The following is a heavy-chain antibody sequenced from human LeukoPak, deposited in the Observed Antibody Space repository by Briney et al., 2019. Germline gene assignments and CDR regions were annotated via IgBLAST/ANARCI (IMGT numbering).Heavy chain of an antibody. V-gene: IGHV4-59*01. D-gene: IGHD4-11*01. Sequence: SETLSLTCTVSGGSISSYYWSWIRQPPGKGLEWIGYIYYSGSTNYNPSLKSRVTISVDTSKNQFSLKLSSVTAADTAVYYCASETTAAGTNWFDPWGQGTLVTVSS. CDR1: GGSISSYY. J-gene: IGHJ5*02. CDR2: IYYSGST. CDR3: ASETTAAGTNWFDP.